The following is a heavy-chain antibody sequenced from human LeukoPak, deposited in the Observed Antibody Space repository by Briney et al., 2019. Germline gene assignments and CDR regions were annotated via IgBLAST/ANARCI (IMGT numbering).Heavy chain of an antibody. J-gene: IGHJ6*02. CDR3: ARDISLSGWSWTNYYYYYGMDV. Sequence: GGSLRLSCAASGFTFSSYGMHWVRQAPGKGLEWVANIKQDGSEKYYVDSVKGRFTISRDNAKNSLYLQMNGLRAEDTAVYYCARDISLSGWSWTNYYYYYGMDVWGQGTTVTVSS. D-gene: IGHD3-16*01. CDR1: GFTFSSYG. V-gene: IGHV3-7*01. CDR2: IKQDGSEK.